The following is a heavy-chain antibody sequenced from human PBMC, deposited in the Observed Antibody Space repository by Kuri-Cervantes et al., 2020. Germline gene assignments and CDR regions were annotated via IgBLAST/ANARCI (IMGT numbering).Heavy chain of an antibody. D-gene: IGHD3-3*01. V-gene: IGHV4-59*01. Sequence: SETLSLTCTVSGGSISSYYWSWIRQPPGKGLEWIGYIYYSGSTNYNPSLKSRVTISVDTSKNQFSLKLSSVTAADTAVYYCARAFNYDFWSGYVSSSFYYYYMDVWGKGTTVTVSS. J-gene: IGHJ6*03. CDR1: GGSISSYY. CDR3: ARAFNYDFWSGYVSSSFYYYYMDV. CDR2: IYYSGST.